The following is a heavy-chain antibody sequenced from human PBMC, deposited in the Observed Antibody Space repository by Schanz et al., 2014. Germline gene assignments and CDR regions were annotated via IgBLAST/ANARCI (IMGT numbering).Heavy chain of an antibody. J-gene: IGHJ2*01. V-gene: IGHV3-64D*06. Sequence: EVQLVESGGDLVQPGGSLRLSCSASGFTFSTFAMHWVRQAPGKGLEYISAISNNGDSTYYADSVKGRFTISRDNSKNTLLLQMSSLRVDDMAVYYCGRAGTGMAGWYFELGGRGTLVTVSS. D-gene: IGHD5-18*01. CDR1: GFTFSTFA. CDR3: GRAGTGMAGWYFEL. CDR2: ISNNGDST.